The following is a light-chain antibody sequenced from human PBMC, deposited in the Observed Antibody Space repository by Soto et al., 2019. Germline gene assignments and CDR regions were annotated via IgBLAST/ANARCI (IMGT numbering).Light chain of an antibody. V-gene: IGKV1-9*01. Sequence: DIQLTQSPSFLSASVGDRVTITCRASQDINRSLAWFQQKPGRAPKFLICAASTLQSGVPSRFSGSGSGTDFTLTISSLQPEDFATYYCQQLKAYPLTFGQGTRLEIK. CDR3: QQLKAYPLT. CDR2: AAS. CDR1: QDINRS. J-gene: IGKJ5*01.